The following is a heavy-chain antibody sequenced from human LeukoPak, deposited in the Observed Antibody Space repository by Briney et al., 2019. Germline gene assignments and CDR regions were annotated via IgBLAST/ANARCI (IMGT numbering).Heavy chain of an antibody. V-gene: IGHV3-74*01. CDR3: APKVVGSTPFDY. CDR2: INSDGSST. CDR1: GFTFSSYW. Sequence: GGSLRLSCAASGFTFSSYWMYWVRQAPGKGLVWVSRINSDGSSTSYADSVKGRFTISRDNAKNTLYLQMNGLRAEDTAVYYCAPKVVGSTPFDYWGQGTLVTVSS. J-gene: IGHJ4*02. D-gene: IGHD2-15*01.